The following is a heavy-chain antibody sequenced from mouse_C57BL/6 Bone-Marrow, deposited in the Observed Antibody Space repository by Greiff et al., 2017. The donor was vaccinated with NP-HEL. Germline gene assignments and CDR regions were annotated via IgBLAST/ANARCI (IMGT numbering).Heavy chain of an antibody. D-gene: IGHD1-1*01. V-gene: IGHV1-55*01. J-gene: IGHJ2*01. Sequence: VQLQQPGAELVKPGASVKMSCKASGYTFTSYWITWVKQRPGQGLEWIGDIYPGSGSTNYNEKFKSKATLTVDTSSSTAYMQLSSLTSEDSAVYYCARGGYGSSYEDFDYWGQGTTLTVSS. CDR2: IYPGSGST. CDR3: ARGGYGSSYEDFDY. CDR1: GYTFTSYW.